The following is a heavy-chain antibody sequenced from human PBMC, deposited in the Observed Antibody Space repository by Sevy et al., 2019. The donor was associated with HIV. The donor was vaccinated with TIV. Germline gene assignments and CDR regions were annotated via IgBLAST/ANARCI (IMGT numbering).Heavy chain of an antibody. V-gene: IGHV3-74*01. CDR1: GFTFSNYW. Sequence: GGSLRLSCAASGFTFSNYWMHWVRQVPGKGLAWVARINSEGNFTSYADVVKGRFTISRDNANNTLHLQMKSLRAEDTAVYYCVRYQYYYGMDVWGQGTTVTVSS. CDR2: INSEGNFT. D-gene: IGHD3-16*01. CDR3: VRYQYYYGMDV. J-gene: IGHJ6*02.